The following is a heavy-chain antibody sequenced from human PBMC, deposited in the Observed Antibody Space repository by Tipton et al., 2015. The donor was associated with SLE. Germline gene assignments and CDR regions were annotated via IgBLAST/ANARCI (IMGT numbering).Heavy chain of an antibody. D-gene: IGHD6-13*01. CDR1: GFTFSSYW. Sequence: SLRLSCVVSGFTFSSYWMHWVRQAPGKGLVWVSRINNDGSVRSYADSVEGRFTISRDNAKNSLYLQMNSLRAEDTAVYYCARDAAALDYWGQGTLVTVSS. J-gene: IGHJ4*02. V-gene: IGHV3-74*01. CDR2: INNDGSVR. CDR3: ARDAAALDY.